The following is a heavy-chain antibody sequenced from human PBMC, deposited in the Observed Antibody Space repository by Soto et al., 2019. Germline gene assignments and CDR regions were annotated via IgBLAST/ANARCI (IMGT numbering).Heavy chain of an antibody. J-gene: IGHJ4*02. CDR3: ATRDLYYYGSGSHDY. CDR2: ISGSGGST. D-gene: IGHD3-10*01. Sequence: GGSLRLSCAASGFTFSSYAMSWVRQAPGKGLEWVSAISGSGGSTYYADSVKGRFTISRDNSKNTLYLQMNSLRAEDTAVYYCATRDLYYYGSGSHDYWGQGALVTVSS. V-gene: IGHV3-23*01. CDR1: GFTFSSYA.